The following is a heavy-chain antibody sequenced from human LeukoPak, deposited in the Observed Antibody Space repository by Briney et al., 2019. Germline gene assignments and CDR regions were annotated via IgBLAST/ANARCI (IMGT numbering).Heavy chain of an antibody. CDR2: INHSGST. D-gene: IGHD6-6*01. V-gene: IGHV4-34*01. Sequence: SETLSLTCAVYGGSFSGYYWSWIRQPPGKGLEWIGEINHSGSTNYNPSLKSRVTISVDTSKNQSSLKLSSVTAADTAVYYCARYSSSVRGGFDYWGQGTLVTVSS. CDR3: ARYSSSVRGGFDY. CDR1: GGSFSGYY. J-gene: IGHJ4*02.